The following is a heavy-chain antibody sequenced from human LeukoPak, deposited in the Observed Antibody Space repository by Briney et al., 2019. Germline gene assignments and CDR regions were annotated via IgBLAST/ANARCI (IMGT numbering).Heavy chain of an antibody. CDR2: ISYDGSNK. D-gene: IGHD6-13*01. J-gene: IGHJ4*02. CDR1: GFTFSTYA. V-gene: IGHV3-30-3*01. CDR3: ARDMGARPYSSNWYVDF. Sequence: GGSLRLSCAASGFTFSTYAMHWVRQAPGKGLEWVAVISYDGSNKYYADSVRGRFTFSRDNSKNTLYLQMNSLRAEDTAVFYCARDMGARPYSSNWYVDFWGQGTLVTVSS.